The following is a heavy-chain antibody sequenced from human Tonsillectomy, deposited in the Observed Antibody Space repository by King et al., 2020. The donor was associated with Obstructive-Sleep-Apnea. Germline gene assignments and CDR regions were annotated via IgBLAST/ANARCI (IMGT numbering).Heavy chain of an antibody. V-gene: IGHV7-4-1*02. J-gene: IGHJ3*01. CDR3: ARDFTTTDTTGL. D-gene: IGHD4-17*01. CDR2: INTETGDP. CDR1: GYIFMEYA. Sequence: QLVQSGSELKKPGASVKVSCKASGYIFMEYAMNWVRQAPRQGLQWMGWINTETGDPTYAQGFTGRFVFSLDTSVTTAYLQISGLRTEDTAIYYCARDFTTTDTTGLWGQGTMVTVSS.